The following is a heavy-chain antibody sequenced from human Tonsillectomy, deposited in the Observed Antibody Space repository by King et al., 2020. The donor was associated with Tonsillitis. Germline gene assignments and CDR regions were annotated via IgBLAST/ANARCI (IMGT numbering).Heavy chain of an antibody. CDR3: ARKTSIAAPFDY. CDR1: GGSTSSNY. J-gene: IGHJ4*02. V-gene: IGHV4-59*01. Sequence: VQLQESGPGLVKHSETLSLTCTVTGGSTSSNYWSWIRQPPGKGLEWIGYIYYSGSTNYNPSLKSRVTISVDTSKNQFSLKLSSVTAADTAVYYCARKTSIAAPFDYWGQGTLVTVSS. CDR2: IYYSGST. D-gene: IGHD6-6*01.